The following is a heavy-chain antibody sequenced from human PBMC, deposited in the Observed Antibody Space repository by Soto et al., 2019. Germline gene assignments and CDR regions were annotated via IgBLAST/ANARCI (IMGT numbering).Heavy chain of an antibody. V-gene: IGHV4-59*01. Sequence: SETLSLTCTVAGGSIIGYYWSWIRQPPGKGLEWIGYIYYSGSTNYNPSLKSRVTISVDTSKNQFSLKLSSVTAADTAVYYCAREYSGGWFHAFDIWGQGTMVT. D-gene: IGHD6-19*01. J-gene: IGHJ3*02. CDR3: AREYSGGWFHAFDI. CDR2: IYYSGST. CDR1: GGSIIGYY.